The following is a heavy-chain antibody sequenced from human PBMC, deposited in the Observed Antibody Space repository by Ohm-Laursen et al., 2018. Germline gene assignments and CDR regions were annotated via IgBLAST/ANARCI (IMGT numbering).Heavy chain of an antibody. Sequence: SLRLSCAASGFTFSSYWMHWVRQAPGKGLEWVSSINSDGRVTNYADSVKGRYTISRDNAYSTLYLQMKSLRVEDTSVYYCVRDRRLRSYAFDLWGLGTRVTVSS. D-gene: IGHD4-17*01. CDR1: GFTFSSYW. J-gene: IGHJ3*01. V-gene: IGHV3-74*01. CDR3: VRDRRLRSYAFDL. CDR2: INSDGRVT.